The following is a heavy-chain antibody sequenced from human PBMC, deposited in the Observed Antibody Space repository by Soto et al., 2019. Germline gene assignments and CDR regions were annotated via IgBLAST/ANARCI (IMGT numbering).Heavy chain of an antibody. V-gene: IGHV4-39*01. CDR2: IYYSGAT. CDR3: ARLGSSGWGNY. D-gene: IGHD6-19*01. CDR1: CGSISSSIYY. J-gene: IGHJ4*02. Sequence: SETLSLTCTVSCGSISSSIYYWGWIRQPPGKGLDWIGTIYYSGATYFNPSLKSRVTISVDTSKNQFSLKLSSVTAADTAVYYCARLGSSGWGNYWGQGTMVTVSS.